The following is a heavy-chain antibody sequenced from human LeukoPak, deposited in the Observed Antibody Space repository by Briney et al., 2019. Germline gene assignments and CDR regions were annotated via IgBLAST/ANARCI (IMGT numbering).Heavy chain of an antibody. CDR2: INHSGST. V-gene: IGHV4-34*01. Sequence: PETLSPTCAVYGGSFSGYYSSWIRQSPGKGLELIGEINHSGSTDYNSPLTSRCTISVDTSKIQFSLKLSSVTAADTAVYYCARGDTVVPAAPGGTSAFDIWGQGTMVTVSS. CDR1: GGSFSGYY. CDR3: ARGDTVVPAAPGGTSAFDI. J-gene: IGHJ3*02. D-gene: IGHD2-2*01.